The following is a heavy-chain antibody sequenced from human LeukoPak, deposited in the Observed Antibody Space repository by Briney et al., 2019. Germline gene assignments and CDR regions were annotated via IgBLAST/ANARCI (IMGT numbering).Heavy chain of an antibody. CDR3: ARIPYGDRPKFDY. CDR2: IYPGDSDT. V-gene: IGHV5-51*01. CDR1: GYSFINYW. Sequence: GESLKISCKGSGYSFINYWIGWVRQMPGKGLEWMGIIYPGDSDTRYSPSFQGQVTISADKSISIAYLQWNSLKASDTAMYYCARIPYGDRPKFDYWGQGTLVTVSS. J-gene: IGHJ4*02. D-gene: IGHD4-17*01.